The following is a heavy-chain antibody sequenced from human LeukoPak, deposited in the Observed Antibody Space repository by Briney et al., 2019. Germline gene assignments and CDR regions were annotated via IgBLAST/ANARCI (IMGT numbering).Heavy chain of an antibody. J-gene: IGHJ6*02. Sequence: GGSLRLSCAASGFTFSSYGMHWVRQAPGKGLEWVAFIRYDGSNKYYVDSVKGRFTISRDNSKNTLYLQMNSLRAEDTAVYYCAKDYYGSGSYTYYYGMDVWGQGTTVTVSS. V-gene: IGHV3-30*02. CDR3: AKDYYGSGSYTYYYGMDV. CDR1: GFTFSSYG. CDR2: IRYDGSNK. D-gene: IGHD3-10*01.